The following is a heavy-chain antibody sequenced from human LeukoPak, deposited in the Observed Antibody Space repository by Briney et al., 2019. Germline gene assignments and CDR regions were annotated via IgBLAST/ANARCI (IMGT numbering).Heavy chain of an antibody. CDR1: GYTFTGYY. V-gene: IGHV1-8*02. D-gene: IGHD3-3*01. J-gene: IGHJ4*02. CDR3: ARGPYYDFWSGLLSGGFDY. CDR2: MNPNSGNT. Sequence: ASVKVSCKASGYTFTGYYMHWVRQATGQGLEWMGWMNPNSGNTGYAQKFQGRVTMTRNTSISTAYMELSSLRSEDTAVYYCARGPYYDFWSGLLSGGFDYWGQGTLVTVSS.